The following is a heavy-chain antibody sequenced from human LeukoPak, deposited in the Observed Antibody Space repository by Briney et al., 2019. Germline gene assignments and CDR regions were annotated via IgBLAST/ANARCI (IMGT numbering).Heavy chain of an antibody. V-gene: IGHV3-21*01. J-gene: IGHJ6*02. CDR3: ARDLGYSSSWYRKYGMDV. Sequence: GGSLRLSCAASGFTFSSYSMTWVRQAPGKGLEWVSSISSSSYIYYADSVKGRFTISRDNAKNSLYLQMNSLRAEDTAVYYCARDLGYSSSWYRKYGMDVWGQGTTVTVSS. D-gene: IGHD6-13*01. CDR1: GFTFSSYS. CDR2: ISSSSYI.